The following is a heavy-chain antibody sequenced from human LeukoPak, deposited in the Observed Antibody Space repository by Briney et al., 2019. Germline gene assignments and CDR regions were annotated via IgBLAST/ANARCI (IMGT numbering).Heavy chain of an antibody. CDR2: INPNSGGT. Sequence: ASVKVSCKASGYTFTGYYMHWVRQAPGQGLEWMGWINPNSGGTNYAQKFQGWVTMTRDTSISTAYMELSRLRSDDTAVYYCARGGGSSWKHFDYWGQGTLVTVSS. J-gene: IGHJ4*02. CDR3: ARGGGSSWKHFDY. CDR1: GYTFTGYY. D-gene: IGHD6-13*01. V-gene: IGHV1-2*04.